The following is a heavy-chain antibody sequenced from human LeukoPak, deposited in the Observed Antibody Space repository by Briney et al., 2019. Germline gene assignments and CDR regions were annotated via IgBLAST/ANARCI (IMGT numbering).Heavy chain of an antibody. D-gene: IGHD3-10*01. CDR1: GFTFGDYA. CDR3: SRAIINYYMDV. V-gene: IGHV3-49*04. J-gene: IGHJ6*03. CDR2: IRSKAYGGTT. Sequence: GGSLRPSCSASGFTFGDYAMSWVRQAPGKGLEWVGFIRSKAYGGTTEYAASVKGRFTISRDDSKSIAYLQMNSLKTEDTAVYYCSRAIINYYMDVWGKGTTVTISS.